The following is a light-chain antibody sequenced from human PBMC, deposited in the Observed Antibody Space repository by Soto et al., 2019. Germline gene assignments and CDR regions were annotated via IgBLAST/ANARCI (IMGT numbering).Light chain of an antibody. V-gene: IGKV1-39*01. CDR1: QSISVH. J-gene: IGKJ2*01. CDR3: QQSYITPYT. Sequence: DIQMTQSPSSLSASVGDTVTITCRASQSISVHLNWHQQKPGKVPKLLIYAASYLQSGVPSRFSGSGSETDFALTIISLQPEDFATYYCQQSYITPYTFGQGTKLEIK. CDR2: AAS.